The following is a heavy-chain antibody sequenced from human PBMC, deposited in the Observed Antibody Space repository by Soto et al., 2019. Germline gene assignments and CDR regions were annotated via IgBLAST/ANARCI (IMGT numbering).Heavy chain of an antibody. CDR2: IYYSGST. CDR1: GGSISSYY. CDR3: ARRYCSGGSCSGPFDY. V-gene: IGHV4-59*08. D-gene: IGHD2-15*01. Sequence: SETLSLTCTVSGGSISSYYWSWIRQPPGKGLEWIGYIYYSGSTNYNPSLKSRVTISVDTSKNQFSLKLSSVTAADTAVYYCARRYCSGGSCSGPFDYWGQGTLVTVSS. J-gene: IGHJ4*02.